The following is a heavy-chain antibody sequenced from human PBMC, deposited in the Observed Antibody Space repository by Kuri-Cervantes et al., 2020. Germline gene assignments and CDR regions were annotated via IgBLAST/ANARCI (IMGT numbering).Heavy chain of an antibody. Sequence: SVKVSCKASGGTFSSYAISWVRQAPGQGLEWMGGIIPIFRTTNYAQKFQGRLTITADESASTAYMELSSLRSEDTAVYFCARCRGFSFGYPTQLASYYYVDVWGEGTTVTVSS. J-gene: IGHJ6*03. V-gene: IGHV1-69*13. CDR1: GGTFSSYA. CDR2: IIPIFRTT. D-gene: IGHD1-1*01. CDR3: ARCRGFSFGYPTQLASYYYVDV.